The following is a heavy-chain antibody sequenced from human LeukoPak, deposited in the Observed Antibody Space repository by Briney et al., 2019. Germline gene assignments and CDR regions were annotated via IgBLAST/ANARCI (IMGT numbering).Heavy chain of an antibody. CDR1: GFTVSSNY. V-gene: IGHV3-66*01. Sequence: QTGGSLRLSCAASGFTVSSNYMSWVRQAPGKGLEWVSVIYSGGSTYYADSVKGRFTISRDNSKNTLYLQMNSLRAEDTAVYYCARDSSGFGYYYYGMDVWGQGTTVTVSS. D-gene: IGHD1-14*01. CDR2: IYSGGST. J-gene: IGHJ6*02. CDR3: ARDSSGFGYYYYGMDV.